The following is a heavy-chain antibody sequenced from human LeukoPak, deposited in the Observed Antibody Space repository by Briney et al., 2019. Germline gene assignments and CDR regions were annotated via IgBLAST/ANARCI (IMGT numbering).Heavy chain of an antibody. Sequence: SQTLSLTCAISGDSVSNNDGAWNWIRQSPSRGLEWLGRTYYRSQWYNDYARSVMSRISVDPDTSKNQFSLQLRSVTPDDTAVYYCAGGYAFDAWGQGTTVIVSS. CDR3: AGGYAFDA. CDR2: TYYRSQWYN. J-gene: IGHJ3*01. CDR1: GDSVSNNDGA. V-gene: IGHV6-1*01.